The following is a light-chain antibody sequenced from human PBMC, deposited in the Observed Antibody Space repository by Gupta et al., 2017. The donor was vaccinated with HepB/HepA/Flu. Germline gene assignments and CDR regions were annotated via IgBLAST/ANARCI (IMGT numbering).Light chain of an antibody. CDR2: DNN. CDR1: SSNMGDNY. J-gene: IGLJ2*01. V-gene: IGLV1-51*01. CDR3: GSWDASLSAGV. Sequence: SVLPQPPSVSAAPGQTVTISCSGSSSNMGDNYVAWYQQLTGTAPKLLIYDNNRRPSGIPDRFSGSKSGTSATLGITGLQTGDEADYYCGSWDASLSAGVFGGGTKLTVL.